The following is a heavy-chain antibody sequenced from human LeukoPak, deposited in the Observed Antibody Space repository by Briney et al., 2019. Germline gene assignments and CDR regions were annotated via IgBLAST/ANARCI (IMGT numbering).Heavy chain of an antibody. CDR3: ARVRALSYYDSSGDLYYFDY. V-gene: IGHV4-59*01. D-gene: IGHD3-22*01. CDR2: IYYSGST. CDR1: GGSISSYY. J-gene: IGHJ4*02. Sequence: PSETLSLTCTVSGGSISSYYWSWIRQPPGKGLEWIGYIYYSGSTNYNPSLKSRVTISVDTSKNQFSLKPSSVTAADTAVYYCARVRALSYYDSSGDLYYFDYWGQGTLVTVSS.